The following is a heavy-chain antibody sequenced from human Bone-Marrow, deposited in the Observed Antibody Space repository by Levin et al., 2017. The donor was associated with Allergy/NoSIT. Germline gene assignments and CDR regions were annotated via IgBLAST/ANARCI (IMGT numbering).Heavy chain of an antibody. CDR3: ARTIDYGGNKFDC. CDR2: TYYRSKWYN. J-gene: IGHJ4*02. CDR1: GDSVSSNSAA. V-gene: IGHV6-1*01. Sequence: SQTLSLTCAISGDSVSSNSAAWSWIRQSPSRGLEWLGRTYYRSKWYNDYAESVKSRMIINPDTSKNQFSLQLNSVTPEDTAVYYCARTIDYGGNKFDCWGQGTLVTVSS. D-gene: IGHD4-23*01.